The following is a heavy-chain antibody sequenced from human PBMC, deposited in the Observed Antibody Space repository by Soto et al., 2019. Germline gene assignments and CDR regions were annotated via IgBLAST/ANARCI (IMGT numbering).Heavy chain of an antibody. CDR2: IYPGDSDT. D-gene: IGHD3-3*01. CDR3: ARDQYDFWSSYGPYYSGMAV. Sequence: GESLKISCKGSGYSFTSYWIGWVRQMPGKGLEWMGIIYPGDSDTRYSPSFQGQVTISADKSISTAYLQWSSLKASDTAMYYCARDQYDFWSSYGPYYSGMAVWAQGTTVTVSS. CDR1: GYSFTSYW. V-gene: IGHV5-51*01. J-gene: IGHJ6*02.